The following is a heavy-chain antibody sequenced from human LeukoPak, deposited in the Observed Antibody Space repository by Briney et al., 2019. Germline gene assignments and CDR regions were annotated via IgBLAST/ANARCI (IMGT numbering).Heavy chain of an antibody. D-gene: IGHD6-13*01. CDR1: GFTFSSYW. CDR2: IKQDGGEK. Sequence: GGSLRLSCAVSGFTFSSYWMNWVRQAPGKGLEWVASIKQDGGEKSYVDPVRGRFTISRDNAKNSLYLQMTSLRAEDTAVYYCARDGTAAGLYFDLWGQGSLVTVSS. V-gene: IGHV3-7*01. CDR3: ARDGTAAGLYFDL. J-gene: IGHJ4*01.